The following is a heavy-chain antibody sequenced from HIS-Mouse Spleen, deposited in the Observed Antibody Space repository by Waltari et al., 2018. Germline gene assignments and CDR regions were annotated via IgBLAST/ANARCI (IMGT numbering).Heavy chain of an antibody. V-gene: IGHV3-30*04. CDR3: ARGPNWNYAFDI. J-gene: IGHJ3*02. D-gene: IGHD1-7*01. CDR1: GLTFLSYA. Sequence: QVQLVESGGGVVQPGRSLRLAGAASGLTFLSYARHCVRQAPGKGLEWVAVISYDGSNKSYADSVKGRFTISRDNSKNTLYLQMNSLRAEDTAVYYCARGPNWNYAFDIWGQGTMVTVSS. CDR2: ISYDGSNK.